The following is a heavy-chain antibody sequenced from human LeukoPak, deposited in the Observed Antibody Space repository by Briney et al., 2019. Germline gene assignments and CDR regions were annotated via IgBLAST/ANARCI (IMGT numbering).Heavy chain of an antibody. D-gene: IGHD1-7*01. J-gene: IGHJ4*02. CDR2: IYSGGST. Sequence: PGGSLRLSCAASGFTVSSNYMSWVRQAPGKGLEWVSVIYSGGSTYYADSVKGRFTISRDNSKNTLYLQMNSLRAEDTAVYYCAKDTPPHNWNFEGDYWGQGTLVTVSS. V-gene: IGHV3-53*01. CDR3: AKDTPPHNWNFEGDY. CDR1: GFTVSSNY.